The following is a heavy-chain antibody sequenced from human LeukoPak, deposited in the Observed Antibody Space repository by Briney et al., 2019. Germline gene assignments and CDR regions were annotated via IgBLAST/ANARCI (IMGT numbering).Heavy chain of an antibody. CDR3: TTGPFDYYGSASYLANGMDV. CDR1: GFSFSSYA. V-gene: IGHV3-15*01. CDR2: IKSKTDGGTT. J-gene: IGHJ6*02. Sequence: GGSLRLSCVASGFSFSSYAMTWVRQAPGKGLEWVGRIKSKTDGGTTDYTAPVKGRFTISRDDSKNTLYLQMNSLKTEDTAVYYCTTGPFDYYGSASYLANGMDVWGQGTTVTVSS. D-gene: IGHD3-10*01.